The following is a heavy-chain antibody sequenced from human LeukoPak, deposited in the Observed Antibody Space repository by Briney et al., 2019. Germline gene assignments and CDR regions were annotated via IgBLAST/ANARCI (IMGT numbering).Heavy chain of an antibody. V-gene: IGHV1-46*01. CDR3: ARDNSVEDTAWWFDP. J-gene: IGHJ5*02. CDR2: INPSGGST. CDR1: GGTFSSYA. Sequence: ASVKVSCKASGGTFSSYAISWVRQAPGQGLEWMGIINPSGGSTSYAQKFPGRVTMTRDMSTSTDYMELSSLRSEDTAVYYCARDNSVEDTAWWFDPWGQGTLVTVSS. D-gene: IGHD4-23*01.